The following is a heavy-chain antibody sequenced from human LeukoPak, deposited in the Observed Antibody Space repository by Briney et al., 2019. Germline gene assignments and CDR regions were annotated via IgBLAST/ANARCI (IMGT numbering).Heavy chain of an antibody. CDR2: IYPGDSDA. Sequence: GESLKISCKGSGYSFTSCWIGWVRQMPGKGLEWMGIIYPGDSDARYSPSFQGQVTISADKSISTAYLQWSSLKASDTAMYYCASPYDFWSGYSHYWGQGTLVTVSS. D-gene: IGHD3-3*01. V-gene: IGHV5-51*01. CDR1: GYSFTSCW. J-gene: IGHJ4*02. CDR3: ASPYDFWSGYSHY.